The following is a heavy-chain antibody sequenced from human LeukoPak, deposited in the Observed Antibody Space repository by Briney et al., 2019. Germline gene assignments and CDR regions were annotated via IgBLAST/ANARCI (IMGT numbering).Heavy chain of an antibody. D-gene: IGHD6-13*01. CDR3: AGVAYSSNWYPDY. V-gene: IGHV4-39*01. J-gene: IGHJ4*02. CDR2: IYYRGST. CDR1: GGSISSSSYY. Sequence: SETLSLTCTVSGGSISSSSYYWGWIRQPPGRGLEWIGNIYYRGSTYYNPTLKSRVTISVDTSKNQFSLKLTSVTAADTAVYYCAGVAYSSNWYPDYWGQGTLVTVSS.